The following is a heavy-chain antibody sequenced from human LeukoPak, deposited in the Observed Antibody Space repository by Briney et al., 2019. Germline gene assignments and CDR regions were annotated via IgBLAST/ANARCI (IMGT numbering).Heavy chain of an antibody. CDR3: AGTGDLNWFDP. CDR2: IYFSGST. V-gene: IGHV4-59*01. Sequence: PSETLSLTCTVSGGSISGYYWSWIRQPPGKGLEWIGYIYFSGSTNYNPSLKSRVTISVDTSKNQFSLKPSSVTAADTAVYYCAGTGDLNWFDPWGQGTLVTVSS. CDR1: GGSISGYY. D-gene: IGHD7-27*01. J-gene: IGHJ5*02.